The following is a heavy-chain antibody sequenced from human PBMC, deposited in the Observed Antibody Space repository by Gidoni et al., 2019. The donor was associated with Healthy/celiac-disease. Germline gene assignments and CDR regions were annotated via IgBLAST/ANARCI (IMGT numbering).Heavy chain of an antibody. CDR1: GFTFRSYS. J-gene: IGHJ4*02. V-gene: IGHV3-21*01. CDR3: ARGPYSSGWYGFNYFDY. Sequence: EVQLVESGGGLVQPGGSLRLSCAASGFTFRSYSMNWVRQAPGKGLEWVSSISSSSSYIYYADSVKGRFNISRDNAKNSLYLQMNSLRAEDTAVYYCARGPYSSGWYGFNYFDYWGQGTLVTVSS. D-gene: IGHD6-19*01. CDR2: ISSSSSYI.